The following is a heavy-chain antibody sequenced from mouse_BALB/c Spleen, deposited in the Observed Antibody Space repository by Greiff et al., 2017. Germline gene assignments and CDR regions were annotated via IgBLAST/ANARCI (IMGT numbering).Heavy chain of an antibody. D-gene: IGHD2-4*01. J-gene: IGHJ2*01. CDR1: GYSITSGYS. CDR2: IHYSGST. V-gene: IGHV3-1*02. Sequence: EVKLMESGPDLVKPSQSLSLTCTVTGYSITSGYSWHWIRQFPGNKLEWMGYIHYSGSTNYKPSLKSRISITRDTSKNQFFLQLNSVTTEDTATYYCARRPTMITTGYYLDYWGQGTTLTVSS. CDR3: ARRPTMITTGYYLDY.